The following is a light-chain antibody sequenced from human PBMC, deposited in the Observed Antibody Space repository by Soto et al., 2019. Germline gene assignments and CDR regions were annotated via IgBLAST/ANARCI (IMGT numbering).Light chain of an antibody. CDR2: EVS. V-gene: IGKV2D-29*01. CDR3: MQSKEAPYT. CDR1: QSLLHSNGKTY. J-gene: IGKJ2*01. Sequence: EIVLTQSPLSLSVTPGQPASISCKSSQSLLHSNGKTYLYWYMQKPGQPPQLLIYEVSNRLSGVPDKXSGSGSGPDFTLKISRVEAEDAGVYYCMQSKEAPYTFGQGTKVEIK.